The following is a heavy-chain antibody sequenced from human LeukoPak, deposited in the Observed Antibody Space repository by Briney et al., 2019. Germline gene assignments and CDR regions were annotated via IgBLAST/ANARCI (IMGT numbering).Heavy chain of an antibody. J-gene: IGHJ4*02. CDR2: IKEDGSEK. Sequence: QPGGSLRLSCAASGFTFSTSWMSWVRQAPGKGLEWVANIKEDGSEKQYVDSVMGRFTVSRDNAKNSLYLQMNILRGDDTAVYFCAEYPGAYAIEDWGQGTLVTVSS. CDR3: AEYPGAYAIED. D-gene: IGHD4-17*01. CDR1: GFTFSTSW. V-gene: IGHV3-7*02.